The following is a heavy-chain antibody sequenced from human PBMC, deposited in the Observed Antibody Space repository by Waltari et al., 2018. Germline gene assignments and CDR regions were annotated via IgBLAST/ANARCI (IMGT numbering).Heavy chain of an antibody. Sequence: EEQLVESGGGLVQPGDSLRLSCAVSGFTFSSYWMNWVRQAPGKGPLLGSRCSRNASEITYADSGKCRFTISRDNAKNPLYLQRNRLGAEDTAVYFCARVSRRTYRRPVPGRHYYYGMDVWGQGTTVTVSS. D-gene: IGHD1-1*01. CDR2: CSRNASEI. J-gene: IGHJ6*02. V-gene: IGHV3-74*03. CDR3: ARVSRRTYRRPVPGRHYYYGMDV. CDR1: GFTFSSYW.